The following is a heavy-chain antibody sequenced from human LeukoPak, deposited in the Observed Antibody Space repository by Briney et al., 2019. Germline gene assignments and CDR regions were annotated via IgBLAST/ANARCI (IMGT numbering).Heavy chain of an antibody. CDR3: ARSVWSGDPFDY. J-gene: IGHJ4*02. D-gene: IGHD3-10*01. CDR1: GGSISSSSYY. V-gene: IGHV4-39*01. CDR2: IFYSGST. Sequence: PSETLSLTGTVSGGSISSSSYYWGWIRQSPGKGLEWIGSIFYSGSTYYNPSLKSRVTISIDTSENQFSLKLSSVTAADTAVYYCARSVWSGDPFDYWGRGTLVTVSS.